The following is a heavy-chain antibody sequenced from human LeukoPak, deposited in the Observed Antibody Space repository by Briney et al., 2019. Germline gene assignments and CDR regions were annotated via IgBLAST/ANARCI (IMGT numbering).Heavy chain of an antibody. CDR3: ARVWGVSFSGSYYFDY. Sequence: ASVKVSCKASGYTFTGYYMHWVRQAPGQGLEWMGWINPNSGGTNYAQKFQGRGTMTRDTPISTAYMELSRLRPDATAVYYCARVWGVSFSGSYYFDYWGQGTLVTVSS. D-gene: IGHD1-26*01. V-gene: IGHV1-2*02. CDR2: INPNSGGT. CDR1: GYTFTGYY. J-gene: IGHJ4*02.